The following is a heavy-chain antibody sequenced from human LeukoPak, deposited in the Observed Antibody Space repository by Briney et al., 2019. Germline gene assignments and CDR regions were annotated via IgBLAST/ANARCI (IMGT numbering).Heavy chain of an antibody. D-gene: IGHD3-10*01. J-gene: IGHJ4*02. V-gene: IGHV3-53*01. CDR3: ARSLRGSGSYYLDY. CDR1: GFTVSSNY. Sequence: GGSLRLSCAASGFTVSSNYMSWVRQAPGKGLEWVSVIYSGGSTYYADSEKGRFTISRDNSKNTLYLQMNSLRAEDTAVYYCARSLRGSGSYYLDYWGQGTLVTVSS. CDR2: IYSGGST.